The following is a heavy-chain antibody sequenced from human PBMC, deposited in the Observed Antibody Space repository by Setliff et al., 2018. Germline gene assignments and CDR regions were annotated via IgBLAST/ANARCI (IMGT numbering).Heavy chain of an antibody. D-gene: IGHD5-12*01. CDR3: ARGRRDGYKAGFDP. V-gene: IGHV5-51*01. J-gene: IGHJ5*02. Sequence: GESLKISCKGPGYSFTSHWIGWVRQMPGKGLELMGIIYPRDSDTRYSPSFQGQVTISADKSITTAYLQWSRLKVSDSGIYYCARGRRDGYKAGFDPWGQGTLVTVSS. CDR2: IYPRDSDT. CDR1: GYSFTSHW.